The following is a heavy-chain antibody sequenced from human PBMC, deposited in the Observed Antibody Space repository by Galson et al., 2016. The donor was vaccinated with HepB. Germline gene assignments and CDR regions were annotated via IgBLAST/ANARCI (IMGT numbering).Heavy chain of an antibody. D-gene: IGHD4-23*01. J-gene: IGHJ6*02. CDR2: INWDGGRT. Sequence: SLRLSCAASGFTFDDYSMHWVRQAPGKGLEWVSLINWDGGRTYYADSVKCRSTISRDNNKNSLYLQMNSLRTEDTAFYYCAKGGGGTDFYYYGPDVWGQGTTVTVSS. V-gene: IGHV3-43*01. CDR3: AKGGGGTDFYYYGPDV. CDR1: GFTFDDYS.